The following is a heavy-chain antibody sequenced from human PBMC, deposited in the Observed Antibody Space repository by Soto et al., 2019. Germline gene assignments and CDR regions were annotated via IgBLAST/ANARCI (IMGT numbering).Heavy chain of an antibody. CDR2: IYHSGST. CDR3: DSSDRIWLGELSWFDP. Sequence: PSETLSLTCAVSGGSISSSNWWSWVRQPPGKGLEWIGEIYHSGSTNYNPSLKSRVTISVDKSKNQFSLKLSSVTAADTAVYYWDSSDRIWLGELSWFDPWGQGTLVTVSS. CDR1: GGSISSSNW. V-gene: IGHV4-4*02. D-gene: IGHD3-10*01. J-gene: IGHJ5*02.